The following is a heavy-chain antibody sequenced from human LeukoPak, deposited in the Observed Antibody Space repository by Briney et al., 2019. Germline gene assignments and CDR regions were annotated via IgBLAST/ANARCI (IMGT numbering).Heavy chain of an antibody. J-gene: IGHJ4*02. CDR1: GFTFSSYG. CDR3: ARDPESIAAAGTLPYFPIDY. Sequence: GGSLRLSCAASGFTFSSYGMHWVRQAPGKGLEWVAVISYDGSNKYYADSVKGRFTISRDNSKNTLYLQMNSLRAEDTAVYYCARDPESIAAAGTLPYFPIDYWGQGTLVTVSS. CDR2: ISYDGSNK. V-gene: IGHV3-30*19. D-gene: IGHD6-13*01.